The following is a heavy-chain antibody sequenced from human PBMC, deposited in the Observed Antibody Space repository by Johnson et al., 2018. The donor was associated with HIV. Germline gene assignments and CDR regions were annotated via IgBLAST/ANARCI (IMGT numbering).Heavy chain of an antibody. V-gene: IGHV3-7*03. CDR2: IKKDGSEK. J-gene: IGHJ3*02. Sequence: VQLVESGGGLVQPGGSLRLSCAASGFALSNYWMNWVRQAPGKGLEWVANIKKDGSEKYYVASVKGRFTISRDNAKNSLYLQMNSLRAEDTAVYYCTRDSDHVYYDSSGYLFDAFDIGGQGTMVTVSS. CDR3: TRDSDHVYYDSSGYLFDAFDI. D-gene: IGHD3-22*01. CDR1: GFALSNYW.